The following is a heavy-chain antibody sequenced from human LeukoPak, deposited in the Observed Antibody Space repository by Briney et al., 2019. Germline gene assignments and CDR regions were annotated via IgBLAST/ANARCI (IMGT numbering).Heavy chain of an antibody. CDR3: AKALVTTLINTYQIDF. V-gene: IGHV3-30*02. Sequence: PGGSLRLSCAASGFTFGSYSMNWVRQSPGKGLEWVAFIRYDESKEFYADSLKGRFTVSRDNSQNTLFLQINSLRTEDTAVYYCAKALVTTLINTYQIDFWGQGTLVTVSS. D-gene: IGHD4-23*01. J-gene: IGHJ4*02. CDR1: GFTFGSYS. CDR2: IRYDESKE.